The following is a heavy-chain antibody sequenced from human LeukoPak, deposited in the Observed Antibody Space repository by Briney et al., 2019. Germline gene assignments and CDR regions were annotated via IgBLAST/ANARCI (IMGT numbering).Heavy chain of an antibody. CDR1: GYTFTVYG. CDR3: ARNAVVGATIWFDP. J-gene: IGHJ5*02. D-gene: IGHD2-15*01. Sequence: ASVKVSCKASGYTFTVYGITWVRQAPGQGLEWMGWISPSSGDTNYAQNLQGRVTMTTDTSTSTAYMELRSLRSDDTAVYYCARNAVVGATIWFDPWGQGTLVTVSS. V-gene: IGHV1-18*01. CDR2: ISPSSGDT.